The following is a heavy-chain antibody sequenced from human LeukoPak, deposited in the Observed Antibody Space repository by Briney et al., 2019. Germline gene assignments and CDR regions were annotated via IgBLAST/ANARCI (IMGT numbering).Heavy chain of an antibody. J-gene: IGHJ4*02. CDR2: IYYSNT. CDR3: ARLKYGDYGLYYFDY. CDR1: GGSISSYY. D-gene: IGHD4-17*01. Sequence: SETLSLTCTVSGGSISSYYWSWIRQPPGKGLQSIGYIYYSNTNYNPSLKSRVTISVDTSKNQFSLKLSSVTAADTAVYYCARLKYGDYGLYYFDYWGQGTLVTVSS. V-gene: IGHV4-59*08.